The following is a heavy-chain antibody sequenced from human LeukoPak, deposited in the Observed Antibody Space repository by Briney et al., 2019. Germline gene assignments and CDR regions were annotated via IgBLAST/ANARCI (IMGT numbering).Heavy chain of an antibody. D-gene: IGHD5-24*01. V-gene: IGHV3-23*01. CDR1: GFTFSSYD. Sequence: GGSLRLSCAASGFTFSSYDMSWVRQAPGKGLEWVSGIGGSGGSTYYADSVKGRFTISRDNSKNTLYLQMNSLRAEDTAVYYCANMATINGYWGQGTLVTVSS. CDR3: ANMATINGY. CDR2: IGGSGGST. J-gene: IGHJ4*02.